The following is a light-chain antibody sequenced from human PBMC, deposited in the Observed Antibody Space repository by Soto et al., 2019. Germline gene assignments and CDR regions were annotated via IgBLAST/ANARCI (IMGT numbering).Light chain of an antibody. CDR1: TGAVTSGYY. CDR2: SNS. J-gene: IGLJ2*01. Sequence: QAVVTQEPSLTVSPGGTVTLTCASSTGAVTSGYYPNWFQQKPGQAPRALIYSNSNKHSGTPARFSGSLLGGKAALTLSGVQPEDEAEYYCLIYHGGAQVFGGGTQLPVL. CDR3: LIYHGGAQV. V-gene: IGLV7-43*01.